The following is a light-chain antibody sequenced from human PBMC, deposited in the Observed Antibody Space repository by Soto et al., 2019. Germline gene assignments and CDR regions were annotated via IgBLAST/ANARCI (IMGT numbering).Light chain of an antibody. CDR3: QQYGSSPRFT. CDR1: QSVSSSY. CDR2: GAS. V-gene: IGKV3-20*01. Sequence: EIVLTQSPGTLSLSPGERATLSCRASQSVSSSYLAWYQQKPGQAPRLLIYGASSRATGIPDRFSGSGSGTGFTLTIIRLEPEDFAVYYCQQYGSSPRFTFGPGTKVDNK. J-gene: IGKJ3*01.